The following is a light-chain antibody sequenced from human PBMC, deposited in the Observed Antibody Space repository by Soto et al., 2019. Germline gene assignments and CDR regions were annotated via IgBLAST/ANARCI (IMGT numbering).Light chain of an antibody. CDR2: EVS. Sequence: QSALTQPASVSGSAGQSIAISCTGTSSDAGGYNYVSWYQQHPGKAPKLMIYEVSNRPSGVSNRFSGSKSGNTASLTISGLQAEDEADYYCSSYTSSSTVVFGGGTKLTVL. CDR3: SSYTSSSTVV. J-gene: IGLJ2*01. CDR1: SSDAGGYNY. V-gene: IGLV2-14*01.